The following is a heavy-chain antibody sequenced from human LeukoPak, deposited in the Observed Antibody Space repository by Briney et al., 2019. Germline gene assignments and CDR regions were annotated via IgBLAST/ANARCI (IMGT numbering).Heavy chain of an antibody. CDR2: IKPDEGEI. D-gene: IGHD3-3*01. Sequence: AGGSLRLSCAASGFPFSTDWMIWVRQAPGKGLEWVANIKPDEGEIYYVDSVKGRFTVSRDNAKNLSYLQMNRLRAEDTAVYYCVRYYTRHSWYFDLWGRGTLVTVSS. CDR1: GFPFSTDW. J-gene: IGHJ2*01. CDR3: VRYYTRHSWYFDL. V-gene: IGHV3-7*01.